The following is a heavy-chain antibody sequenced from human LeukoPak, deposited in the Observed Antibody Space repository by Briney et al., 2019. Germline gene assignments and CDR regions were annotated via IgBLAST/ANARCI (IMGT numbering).Heavy chain of an antibody. J-gene: IGHJ5*02. Sequence: SETLSLTCAVYGGSFSGYYWSWIRQPPGKGLEWIGEINHSGSTNYNPSLKSRVTISVDTSKNQFSLKLSSVTAADTAVYYCARGHIQLWRYWFDPWGQGTLVTVSS. D-gene: IGHD5-18*01. CDR1: GGSFSGYY. CDR3: ARGHIQLWRYWFDP. V-gene: IGHV4-34*01. CDR2: INHSGST.